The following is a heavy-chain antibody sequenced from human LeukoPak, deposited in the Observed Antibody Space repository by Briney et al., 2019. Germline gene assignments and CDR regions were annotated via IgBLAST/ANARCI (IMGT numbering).Heavy chain of an antibody. D-gene: IGHD2-15*01. Sequence: ASVTVSCTASGYTFTSYGISWVRQAPGQGLEWMGWISAYNGNTNYAQKLQGRVTMTTDTSTSTAYMELRSLRSDDTAVYYCARVAAPRYYYYYGMDVWGQGTTVTVSS. CDR3: ARVAAPRYYYYYGMDV. J-gene: IGHJ6*02. V-gene: IGHV1-18*01. CDR2: ISAYNGNT. CDR1: GYTFTSYG.